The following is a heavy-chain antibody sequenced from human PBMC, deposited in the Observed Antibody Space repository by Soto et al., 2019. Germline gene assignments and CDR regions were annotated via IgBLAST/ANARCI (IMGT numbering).Heavy chain of an antibody. CDR3: AEIAVAGSQFDY. CDR1: GGTFSSYT. CDR2: IIPILGIA. D-gene: IGHD6-19*01. V-gene: IGHV1-69*02. Sequence: QVQLVQSGAEVKKPGSSVKVSCKASGGTFSSYTISWVRQAPGQGLEWMGRIIPILGIANYAQKFQGRVTITAAKSTSTAYMELSSLRSEDTAVYYCAEIAVAGSQFDYWGQGTLVTVSS. J-gene: IGHJ4*02.